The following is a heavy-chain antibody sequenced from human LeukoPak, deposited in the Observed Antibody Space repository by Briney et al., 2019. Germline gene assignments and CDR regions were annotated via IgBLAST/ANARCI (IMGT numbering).Heavy chain of an antibody. V-gene: IGHV1-18*01. J-gene: IGHJ4*02. CDR3: ARDMAGGSLDY. CDR2: ISAYNGNT. CDR1: RYTVTSYG. Sequence: ASVKVSCKASRYTVTSYGISWVRQAPGQGLEWMGWISAYNGNTNYAQKLQGRVTMTTDTSTSTAYMELRSLRSDDTAVYYCARDMAGGSLDYWGQGTLVTVSS. D-gene: IGHD1-26*01.